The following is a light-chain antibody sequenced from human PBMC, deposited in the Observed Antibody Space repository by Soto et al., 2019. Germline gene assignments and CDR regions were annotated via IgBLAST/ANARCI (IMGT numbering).Light chain of an antibody. CDR2: DDD. CDR1: SSNIGGNS. V-gene: IGLV1-51*01. Sequence: QSVMTQPPSVSAAPGQRVTISCSGSSSNIGGNSVSWYQQLPGTAPKLLIYDDDKRPSGIPDRFSGSQSGTSATLGITEFQTGDEADHYCGSWDSSLSAYVFGTGTKLTVL. CDR3: GSWDSSLSAYV. J-gene: IGLJ1*01.